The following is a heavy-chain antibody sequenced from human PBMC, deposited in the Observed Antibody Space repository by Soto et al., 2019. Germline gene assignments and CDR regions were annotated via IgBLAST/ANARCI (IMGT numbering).Heavy chain of an antibody. CDR1: GFTFSSYW. CDR3: ARHIITGTTYY. V-gene: IGHV3-7*01. D-gene: IGHD1-7*01. Sequence: PGGSLRLSCAASGFTFSSYWMSWVRQAPGKGLEWVANIKPDGSEKYYVDSVKGRFTVSRDNGKNSLYLQINSLRAEDTAMYYCARHIITGTTYYCGLGTLVTVSS. CDR2: IKPDGSEK. J-gene: IGHJ4*02.